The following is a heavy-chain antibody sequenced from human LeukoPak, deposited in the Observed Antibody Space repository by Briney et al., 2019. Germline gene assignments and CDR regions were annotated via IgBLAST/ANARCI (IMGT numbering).Heavy chain of an antibody. V-gene: IGHV3-23*01. D-gene: IGHD2-2*01. Sequence: PGGSLRLSCAASGFTFSSYAMSWVRQAPGKGLEWVSAISGSGCSTYYADSVKGRFTISRDNSKNTLYLQMNSLRAEDTAVYYCAKTLAVVPAVTYYYYYGMDVWGQGTTVTVSS. J-gene: IGHJ6*02. CDR1: GFTFSSYA. CDR2: ISGSGCST. CDR3: AKTLAVVPAVTYYYYYGMDV.